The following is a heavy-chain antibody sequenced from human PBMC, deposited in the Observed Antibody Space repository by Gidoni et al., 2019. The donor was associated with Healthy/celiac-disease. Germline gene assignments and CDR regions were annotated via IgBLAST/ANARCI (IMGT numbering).Heavy chain of an antibody. J-gene: IGHJ4*02. CDR3: ARGKDYYDSSGPNL. CDR1: GVTCKSYS. V-gene: IGHV3-21*01. CDR2: ISSSSSYI. D-gene: IGHD3-22*01. Sequence: EVQLVESGGGLVKPGGSLRLSCAASGVTCKSYSMNWVRQAPGKGLEWVSFISSSSSYISYADSVKGRFTISRDNAKNSLYLQMTSLRAEDTAVYYCARGKDYYDSSGPNLWGQGTLVTVSS.